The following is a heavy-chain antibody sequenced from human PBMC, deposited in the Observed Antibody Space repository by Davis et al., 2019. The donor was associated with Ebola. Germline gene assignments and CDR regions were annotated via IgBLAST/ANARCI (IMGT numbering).Heavy chain of an antibody. CDR1: GLTFSSYW. D-gene: IGHD1-14*01. V-gene: IGHV3-74*01. Sequence: HTGGSLRLSCAASGLTFSSYWMHWLRQGPGKGLIWVSRIYSDGVNTGYADSVRGRFTISTDNAKNTLYLQMNSLRAEDTAVYYCAKDLRLTHAFDIWGQGTMVTVSS. CDR3: AKDLRLTHAFDI. CDR2: IYSDGVNT. J-gene: IGHJ3*02.